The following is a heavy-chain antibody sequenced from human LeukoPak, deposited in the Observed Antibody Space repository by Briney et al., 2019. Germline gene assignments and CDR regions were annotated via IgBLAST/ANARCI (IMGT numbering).Heavy chain of an antibody. CDR3: AGVRVGATTPYDAFDI. CDR2: INPNSGGT. D-gene: IGHD1-26*01. V-gene: IGHV1-2*02. J-gene: IGHJ3*02. Sequence: ASVKVSCKASGYTFTSYDINWVRQAPGQGLEWMGWINPNSGGTNYAQKFQGRVTMTRDTSISTAYMELSRLRSDDTAVYYCAGVRVGATTPYDAFDIWGQGTMVTVSS. CDR1: GYTFTSYD.